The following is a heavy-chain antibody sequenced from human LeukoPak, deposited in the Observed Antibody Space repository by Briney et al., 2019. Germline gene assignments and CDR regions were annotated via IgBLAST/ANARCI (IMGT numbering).Heavy chain of an antibody. CDR1: GFTFSSYA. CDR3: AKDQYILTGNFDY. Sequence: GGSLRLSCAASGFTFSSYAMSWVRQAPGKGLEWVSAISGSGGSTYYAASVKGRFTISRDNSKNTLYLQMNSLRAEDTAVYYCAKDQYILTGNFDYWGQGTLVTVSS. J-gene: IGHJ4*02. D-gene: IGHD3-9*01. V-gene: IGHV3-23*01. CDR2: ISGSGGST.